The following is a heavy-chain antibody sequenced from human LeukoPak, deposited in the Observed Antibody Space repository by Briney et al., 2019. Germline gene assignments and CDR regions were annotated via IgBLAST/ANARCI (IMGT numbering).Heavy chain of an antibody. Sequence: GGSLRLSCAASGFTFSSYAMHWVRQAPGKGLEWVSGISWNSGSIGYADSVKGRFTISRDNAKNSLYLQMNSLRAEDTALYYCAKDIGDIVATILDYWGQGTLVTVSS. CDR1: GFTFSSYA. V-gene: IGHV3-9*01. CDR3: AKDIGDIVATILDY. CDR2: ISWNSGSI. J-gene: IGHJ4*02. D-gene: IGHD5-12*01.